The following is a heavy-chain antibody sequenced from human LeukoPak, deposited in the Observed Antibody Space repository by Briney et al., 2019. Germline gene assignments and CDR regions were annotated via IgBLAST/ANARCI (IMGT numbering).Heavy chain of an antibody. CDR1: GGSISSYY. CDR3: ARGPGSYSNEAFDM. J-gene: IGHJ3*02. V-gene: IGHV4-4*07. D-gene: IGHD3-10*01. Sequence: PSETLSLTCTVSGGSISSYYWSWIRQPAGKGLEWIGRIYTSGSTNYNPSLKSRVTMSVDTSKSQFSLKLSSVTAADTAVYYCARGPGSYSNEAFDMWGQGTMVTVSS. CDR2: IYTSGST.